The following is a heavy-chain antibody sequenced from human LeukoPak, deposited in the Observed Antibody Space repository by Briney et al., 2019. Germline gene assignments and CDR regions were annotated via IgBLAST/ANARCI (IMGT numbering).Heavy chain of an antibody. Sequence: GGSLRLSCAASGFPFNKYAIQWVRQAPGTGLEWVAVISYDGTNIYYADSVKGRFTISRDNSKNTVFLQMNSLRAEDTAFYYCARGLTNYDASSAPVYWGQGALVTVTS. D-gene: IGHD3-3*01. J-gene: IGHJ1*01. V-gene: IGHV3-30*01. CDR2: ISYDGTNI. CDR1: GFPFNKYA. CDR3: ARGLTNYDASSAPVY.